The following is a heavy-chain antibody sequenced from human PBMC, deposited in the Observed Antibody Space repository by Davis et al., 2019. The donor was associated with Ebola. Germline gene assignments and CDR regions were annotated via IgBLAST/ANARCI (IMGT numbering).Heavy chain of an antibody. V-gene: IGHV3-21*01. CDR1: GFTFSSYN. Sequence: GESLKISCAGSGFTFSSYNMNWVRQAPGKGLEWVSSISSSGASTYYAASVRGRFTVSRDNAKNSLYLQMSTLRIDDTAMYYCTTDIRRSENYGWFDSWGQGTLDTVSS. CDR2: ISSSGAST. J-gene: IGHJ5*01. D-gene: IGHD4-17*01. CDR3: TTDIRRSENYGWFDS.